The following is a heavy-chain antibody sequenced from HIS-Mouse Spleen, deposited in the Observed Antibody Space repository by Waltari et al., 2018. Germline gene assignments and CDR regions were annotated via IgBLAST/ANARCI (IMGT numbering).Heavy chain of an antibody. CDR1: GFTFSSYG. J-gene: IGHJ4*02. CDR2: ISYDGSNK. V-gene: IGHV3-30*18. CDR3: AKDKHHAFDY. Sequence: GRSLKLSCAASGFTFSSYGMHWVRQAPGKGLERVAVISYDGSNKYYADSVKGRFTISRDNSKNTLYLQMNSLRAEDTAVYYCAKDKHHAFDYWGQGTLVNVSS.